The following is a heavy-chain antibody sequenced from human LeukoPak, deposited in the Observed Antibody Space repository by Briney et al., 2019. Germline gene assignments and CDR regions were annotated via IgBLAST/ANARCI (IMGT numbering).Heavy chain of an antibody. CDR2: ISGSGGST. CDR1: GFTFNNYA. J-gene: IGHJ4*02. Sequence: GGSLRLSCAASGFTFNNYAMSWVRQAPGKGLEWVSAISGSGGSTYYADSVKGRFTISRDNSKNTLYLQMNSLRAEDTAVYYCVKNIGYSYGVSYYFDYWGQGTLVTVSS. V-gene: IGHV3-23*01. CDR3: VKNIGYSYGVSYYFDY. D-gene: IGHD5-18*01.